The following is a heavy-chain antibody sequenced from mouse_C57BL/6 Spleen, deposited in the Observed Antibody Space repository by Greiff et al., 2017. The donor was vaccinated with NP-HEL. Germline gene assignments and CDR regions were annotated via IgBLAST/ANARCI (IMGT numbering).Heavy chain of an antibody. J-gene: IGHJ2*01. CDR2: ISSGGSYT. CDR3: ARQAITTVVAFDY. V-gene: IGHV5-6*01. D-gene: IGHD1-1*01. Sequence: EVQRVESGGDLVKPGGSLKLSCAASGFTFSSYGMSWVRQTPDKRLEWVATISSGGSYTYYPDSVKGRFTISSDNAKNPLYLQMSSLKSEDTAMYYCARQAITTVVAFDYWGQGTTLTVSS. CDR1: GFTFSSYG.